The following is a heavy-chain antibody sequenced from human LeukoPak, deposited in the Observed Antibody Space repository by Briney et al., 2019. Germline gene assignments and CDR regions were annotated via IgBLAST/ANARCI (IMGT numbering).Heavy chain of an antibody. V-gene: IGHV3-7*04. D-gene: IGHD4-23*01. J-gene: IGHJ4*02. CDR1: GFTFSRYW. Sequence: GGSLRLSCAASGFTFSRYWMSWVRQAPGKGPEWVANIKKDGSEKYYVDSVKGRFAISRDNAKNSLYLQINSLRAEDTALYYCSRGDYGGNTYYFDSWGQGTLVIVSS. CDR2: IKKDGSEK. CDR3: SRGDYGGNTYYFDS.